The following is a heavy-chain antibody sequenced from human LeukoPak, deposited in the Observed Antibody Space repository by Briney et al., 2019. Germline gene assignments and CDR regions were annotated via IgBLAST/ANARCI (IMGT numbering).Heavy chain of an antibody. Sequence: SSETLSLTCAVYGGSFSGYYWSWIRQPPGKGLEWIGEINHSGSTNYNPSLKSRVTISVDTSKNQFSLKLSSVTAADTAVYYCARVGIAVSHHEANYYYYYYMDVWGKGTTVTVSS. CDR3: ARVGIAVSHHEANYYYYYYMDV. J-gene: IGHJ6*03. CDR1: GGSFSGYY. CDR2: INHSGST. V-gene: IGHV4-34*01. D-gene: IGHD6-19*01.